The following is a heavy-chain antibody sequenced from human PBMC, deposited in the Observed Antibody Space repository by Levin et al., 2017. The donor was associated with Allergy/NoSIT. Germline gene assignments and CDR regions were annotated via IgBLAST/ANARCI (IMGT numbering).Heavy chain of an antibody. V-gene: IGHV3-30*03. CDR2: ISYDGSNK. CDR3: ATSTMIVSFYFQH. D-gene: IGHD3-22*01. Sequence: GGSLRLSCAASGFTFSSYGMHWVRQAPGKGLEWVAVISYDGSNKYYADSVKGRFTISRDNSKNTLYLQMNSLRAEDTAVYYCATSTMIVSFYFQHWGQGTLVTVSS. CDR1: GFTFSSYG. J-gene: IGHJ1*01.